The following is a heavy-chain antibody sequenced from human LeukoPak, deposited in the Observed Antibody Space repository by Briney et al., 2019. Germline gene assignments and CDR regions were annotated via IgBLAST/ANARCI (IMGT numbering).Heavy chain of an antibody. CDR3: ARVGGGATQGQLADQYYFDY. V-gene: IGHV4-39*07. Sequence: PSETLSLTCTVSGGSISSSSYYWGWIRQPPGKGLEWIGSIYYSGSTYYNPSLKSRVTISVDTSKNQFSLKLSSVTAADTAVYYCARVGGGATQGQLADQYYFDYWGQGTLVTVSS. CDR1: GGSISSSSYY. D-gene: IGHD3-16*01. J-gene: IGHJ4*02. CDR2: IYYSGST.